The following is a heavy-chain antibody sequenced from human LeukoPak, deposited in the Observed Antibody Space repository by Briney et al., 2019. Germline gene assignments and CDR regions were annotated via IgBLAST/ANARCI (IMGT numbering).Heavy chain of an antibody. CDR2: IYYSGST. V-gene: IGHV4-39*01. Sequence: SETLSLTCTVSGGSISSSSYYWGWIRQPPGKGLEWIGSIYYSGSTYYNPSLKSRVTISVDTSKNQFSLKLSSVTAADTAVYYCAGHYYDSSGSIGEAFDIWGQGTMVTVSS. D-gene: IGHD3-22*01. CDR1: GGSISSSSYY. CDR3: AGHYYDSSGSIGEAFDI. J-gene: IGHJ3*02.